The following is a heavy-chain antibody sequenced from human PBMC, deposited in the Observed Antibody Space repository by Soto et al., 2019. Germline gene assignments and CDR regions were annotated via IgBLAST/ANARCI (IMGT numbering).Heavy chain of an antibody. J-gene: IGHJ4*02. V-gene: IGHV6-1*01. Sequence: TLSLTCGISGDRVSSSTAAWNWIRQSPSRGLEWLGRTYYRSQWYNDYAVSVKSRITIKADTSTNQVSLQLNSVTPEDTAVYYCAKGDTAMVTEGYLDYWGQGTLVTVSS. CDR1: GDRVSSSTAA. D-gene: IGHD5-18*01. CDR3: AKGDTAMVTEGYLDY. CDR2: TYYRSQWYN.